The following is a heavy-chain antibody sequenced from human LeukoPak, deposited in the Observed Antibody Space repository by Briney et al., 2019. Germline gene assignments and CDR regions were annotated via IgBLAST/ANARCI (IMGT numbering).Heavy chain of an antibody. CDR1: GGTFSSYA. V-gene: IGHV1-69*06. J-gene: IGHJ4*02. Sequence: ASVKVSCKASGGTFSSYAISWVRQAPGQGLEWMGGIIPIFGTANYAQKFQGRVTITADKSTSTAYMELSSLRSEDTAVYYCARAPYSRIAVAGIEDYWGQGTLVTVSS. D-gene: IGHD6-19*01. CDR2: IIPIFGTA. CDR3: ARAPYSRIAVAGIEDY.